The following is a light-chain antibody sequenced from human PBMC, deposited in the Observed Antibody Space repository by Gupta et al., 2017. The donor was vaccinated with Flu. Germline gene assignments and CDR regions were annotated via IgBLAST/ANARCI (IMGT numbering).Light chain of an antibody. CDR2: DVT. V-gene: IGLV2-14*01. J-gene: IGLJ1*01. CDR3: SSYTSTNTFYV. CDR1: SSDVGRSDS. Sequence: QSALTQPASVSGSPGQSITISCHGTSSDVGRSDSVSWYQQYPGKAPKLIIYDVTTRPSGVSSRFSGSKSGNTASLTISGLEAEDESDYYCSSYTSTNTFYVFGTGTTVTVL.